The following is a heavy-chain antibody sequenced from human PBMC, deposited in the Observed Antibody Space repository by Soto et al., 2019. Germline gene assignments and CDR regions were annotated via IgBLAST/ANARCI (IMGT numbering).Heavy chain of an antibody. J-gene: IGHJ6*02. CDR1: VYAFSCYS. Sequence: XSVKVSCKDSVYAFSCYSITWVRQAPGQGLEWMGRISGYNGNTNYARTLRGRLTLTTDTSTSTAYMELRSLTSDDTAVYYCARDVFCGGAPACPDMNVWGQGTTVTVSS. D-gene: IGHD2-21*01. CDR3: ARDVFCGGAPACPDMNV. V-gene: IGHV1-18*04. CDR2: ISGYNGNT.